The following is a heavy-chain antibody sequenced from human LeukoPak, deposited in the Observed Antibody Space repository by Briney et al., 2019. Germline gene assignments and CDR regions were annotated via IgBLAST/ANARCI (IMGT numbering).Heavy chain of an antibody. V-gene: IGHV3-30*02. CDR3: AKDADEGLHSSGSFDY. D-gene: IGHD3-22*01. J-gene: IGHJ4*02. CDR1: GFTFSNYG. Sequence: PGWSLRLSCAASGFTFSNYGMHWVRQAPGKGLEWVAFIRSDESDKYYIDSVKGRCTISRDNSKNTVHLQLNSLRAEDTAAYYCAKDADEGLHSSGSFDYWGQGSLVIVSS. CDR2: IRSDESDK.